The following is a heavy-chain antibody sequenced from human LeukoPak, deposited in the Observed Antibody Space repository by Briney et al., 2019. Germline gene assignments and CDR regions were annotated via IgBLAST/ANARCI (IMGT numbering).Heavy chain of an antibody. CDR1: RFTFSTYW. D-gene: IGHD6-13*01. Sequence: PRGSLRLSSADPRFTFSTYWMSWVRQAPGKGLEWVGNIKQDGSEKYYVYSVKGRFTISRDNAKNSLYLQMNSLRAEDTAMYYRARDSAGNDYWGQGTLVTVSS. CDR3: ARDSAGNDY. CDR2: IKQDGSEK. J-gene: IGHJ4*02. V-gene: IGHV3-7*01.